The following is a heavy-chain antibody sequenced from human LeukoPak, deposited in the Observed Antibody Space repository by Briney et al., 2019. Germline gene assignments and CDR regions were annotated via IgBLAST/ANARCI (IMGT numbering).Heavy chain of an antibody. J-gene: IGHJ4*02. V-gene: IGHV3-48*03. CDR1: GFTFNNYE. CDR3: ARDAGTRLKYSFGYGDY. D-gene: IGHD5-18*01. CDR2: ISSSGGTI. Sequence: GGSLRLSCAASGFTFNNYEMNWVRQAPGKGLEWVSYISSSGGTIYYADSVKGRFTISRDNAKNSLYLQMNSLRAEDTAVYYCARDAGTRLKYSFGYGDYWGQGALVTVSS.